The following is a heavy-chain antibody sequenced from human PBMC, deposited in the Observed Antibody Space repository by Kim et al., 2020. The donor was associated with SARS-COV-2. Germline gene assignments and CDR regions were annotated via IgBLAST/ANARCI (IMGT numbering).Heavy chain of an antibody. CDR2: ISAYNGNT. CDR3: ARDQHAYSSSWYGYYGMDV. Sequence: ASVKVSCKASGYTFTSYGISWVRQAPGQGLEWMGWISAYNGNTNYAQKLQGRVTMTTDTSTSTAYMELRSLRSDDTAVYYCARDQHAYSSSWYGYYGMDVWGQGTTVTVSS. CDR1: GYTFTSYG. D-gene: IGHD6-13*01. J-gene: IGHJ6*02. V-gene: IGHV1-18*04.